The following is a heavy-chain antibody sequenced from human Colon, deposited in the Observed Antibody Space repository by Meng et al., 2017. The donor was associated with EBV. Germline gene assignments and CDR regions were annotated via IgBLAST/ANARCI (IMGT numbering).Heavy chain of an antibody. CDR2: IYHNGQT. CDR3: ARDGGVTHVP. D-gene: IGHD2-8*02. V-gene: IGHV4-4*02. Sequence: VVRQESGPGLVNPSGTFSLTCAVSGTSISTSNWWSWNRQSPGEGLEWIGAIYHNGQTNYNPSLKSRVSMSVDESKNEFSLNLKSVTAADTAVYYCARDGGVTHVPWGQGVLVTVSS. CDR1: GTSISTSNW. J-gene: IGHJ5*02.